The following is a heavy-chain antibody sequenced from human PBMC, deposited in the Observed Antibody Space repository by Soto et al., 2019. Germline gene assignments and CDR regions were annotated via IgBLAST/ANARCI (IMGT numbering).Heavy chain of an antibody. CDR2: MYHSGST. CDR1: GRPIHSGGYC. D-gene: IGHD2-2*01. CDR3: ARVPDY. J-gene: IGHJ4*02. V-gene: IGHV4-30-2*01. Sequence: QLQLQESGSALVTPSQTPSLTCAVSGRPIHSGGYCLSWIRHPPGEGLQWIGYMYHSGSTYYNPSLKRRVIISIDRSKTRFSLQLSCLTAADTVVYYCARVPDYWGQVTLVTVSS.